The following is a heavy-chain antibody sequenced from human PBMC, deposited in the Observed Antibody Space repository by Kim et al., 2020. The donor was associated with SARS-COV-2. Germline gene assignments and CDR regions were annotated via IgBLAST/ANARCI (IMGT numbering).Heavy chain of an antibody. CDR1: GFTFSSYA. Sequence: GGSLRLSCAASGFTFSSYAMHWVRLAPGKGLEGVSVISFDGSNKYYADSVKGRLTSSRDNSKNTLYLQMNSLRAEDKAVYYCVSGLALEWELLRVYWGQGTLVTVSS. CDR3: VSGLALEWELLRVY. D-gene: IGHD1-26*01. V-gene: IGHV3-30*04. CDR2: ISFDGSNK. J-gene: IGHJ4*02.